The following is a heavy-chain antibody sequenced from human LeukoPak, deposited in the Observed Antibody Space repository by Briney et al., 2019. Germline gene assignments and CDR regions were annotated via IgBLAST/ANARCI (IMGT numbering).Heavy chain of an antibody. V-gene: IGHV3-21*01. J-gene: IGHJ3*02. D-gene: IGHD3-22*01. CDR2: ISSGSSYI. CDR1: GFTFSSYS. CDR3: ASLYDSSSYGAFDI. Sequence: GGSLRLSCAASGFTFSSYSMNWVRQAPGKGLEWVSSISSGSSYIYYADSVKGRFSISRDNAKNSLYLQMNTLGAEDTAVYYCASLYDSSSYGAFDIWGQGTTVTVSS.